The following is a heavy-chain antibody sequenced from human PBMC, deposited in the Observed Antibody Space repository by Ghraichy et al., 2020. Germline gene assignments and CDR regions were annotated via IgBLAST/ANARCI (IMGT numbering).Heavy chain of an antibody. CDR2: ISAYNGNT. CDR1: GYTFTSYG. D-gene: IGHD2-15*01. V-gene: IGHV1-18*04. Sequence: ASVKVSCKASGYTFTSYGISWVRQAPGQGLEWMGWISAYNGNTNYAQKLQGRVTMTTDTSTSTAYMALRSLRSDDTAVYYCARDHRCSPGYCSGGGFGGYYYDGMDVWGQGTTVTVSS. J-gene: IGHJ6*02. CDR3: ARDHRCSPGYCSGGGFGGYYYDGMDV.